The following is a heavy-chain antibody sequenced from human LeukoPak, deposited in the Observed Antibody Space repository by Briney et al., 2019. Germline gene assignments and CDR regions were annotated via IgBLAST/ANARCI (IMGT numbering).Heavy chain of an antibody. CDR2: LTRTGRTT. Sequence: GASLRLSCAASGFTFNTHAMSWVRHAPEKGLEWVSSLTRTGRTTYYADSVKGRFTISRDNLKNTVYLQMNSLRGEDTAIYYCAKDRPNFYEASGSYYKMKGDFWGQGTLVTVSS. D-gene: IGHD3-10*01. CDR3: AKDRPNFYEASGSYYKMKGDF. CDR1: GFTFNTHA. J-gene: IGHJ4*02. V-gene: IGHV3-23*01.